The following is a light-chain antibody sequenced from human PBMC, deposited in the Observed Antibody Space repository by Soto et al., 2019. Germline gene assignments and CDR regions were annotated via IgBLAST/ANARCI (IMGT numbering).Light chain of an antibody. CDR2: DVS. V-gene: IGLV2-11*01. Sequence: QSVLTQPRSVSGSPGQSVTISCTGTSSDVGGYNYVSWYQQHPGKAPKLMIYDVSKRPSGVPDRFSGSKSDNTASLTISGLQAEDEADYYCCSYAGSYTYVFGTGTKLT. CDR1: SSDVGGYNY. CDR3: CSYAGSYTYV. J-gene: IGLJ1*01.